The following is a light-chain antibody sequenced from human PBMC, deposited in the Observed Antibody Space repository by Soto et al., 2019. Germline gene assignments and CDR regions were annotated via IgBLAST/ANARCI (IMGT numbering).Light chain of an antibody. Sequence: EIVMTQSPATLSVSPGESATLSCRASQSISGNLAWYQQKPGLSPRLLIYHTSTRATGVPARFSGSGSGTEFSLTISSLQSEDSAGYYCQRYDNWPLTFGGGTKVEIK. CDR2: HTS. CDR3: QRYDNWPLT. CDR1: QSISGN. J-gene: IGKJ4*01. V-gene: IGKV3-15*01.